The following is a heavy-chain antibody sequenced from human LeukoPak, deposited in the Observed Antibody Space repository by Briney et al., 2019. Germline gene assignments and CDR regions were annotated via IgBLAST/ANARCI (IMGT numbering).Heavy chain of an antibody. CDR2: INPNSGGT. CDR1: GYTFTGYY. CDR3: VRVSFGAAANSGGDY. Sequence: ASVKVSCKASGYTFTGYYMHWVRQAPGQGLEWMGWINPNSGGTNYAQKFQGRVTMTRDTSISTAYMELSRLRSDDTAVYYCVRVSFGAAANSGGDYWGQGTLVTVSS. D-gene: IGHD6-13*01. J-gene: IGHJ4*02. V-gene: IGHV1-2*02.